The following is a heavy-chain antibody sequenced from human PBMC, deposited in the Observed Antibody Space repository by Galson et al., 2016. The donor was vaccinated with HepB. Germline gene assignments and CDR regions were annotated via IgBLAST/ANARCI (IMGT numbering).Heavy chain of an antibody. CDR3: AYGGPNTGDDHAFDF. Sequence: SVKVSCKVSGFSLAESSVHWVRQAPGEGLEWMGHFDPEDGQAVYARRFRGRVTMTGDTSVNTAYMDLSGLRPEDTALYYCAYGGPNTGDDHAFDFWGQGTAASVSS. D-gene: IGHD4-23*01. CDR2: FDPEDGQA. CDR1: GFSLAESS. V-gene: IGHV1-24*01. J-gene: IGHJ6*02.